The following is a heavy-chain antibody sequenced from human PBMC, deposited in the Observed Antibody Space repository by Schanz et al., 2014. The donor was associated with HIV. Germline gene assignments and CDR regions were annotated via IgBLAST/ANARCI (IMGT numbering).Heavy chain of an antibody. D-gene: IGHD3-22*01. CDR3: AKDRNYYDSKYRGKGNYYYYYGMDV. CDR1: GFSFDTFG. J-gene: IGHJ6*02. CDR2: ISYDGRNK. V-gene: IGHV3-30*18. Sequence: QVQLVESGGGVVQPGRSLRLSCAGSGFSFDTFGIHWVRQAPGKGLEWLAVISYDGRNKKFAHSVKGRFTISRDNSKNTVYLQAKSLRAEDTAVYYCAKDRNYYDSKYRGKGNYYYYYGMDVWGQGTTVTVSS.